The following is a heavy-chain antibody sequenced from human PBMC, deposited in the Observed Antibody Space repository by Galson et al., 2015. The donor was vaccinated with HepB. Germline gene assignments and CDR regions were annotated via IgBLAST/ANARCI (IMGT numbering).Heavy chain of an antibody. CDR3: ARREMTTRVDAFDF. Sequence: ETLSLTCAVSGDSISTLNWWSWVRQPPGKGLEWIGDIYHSGSTNYNPSLKSRVTVSIDKSKNHFSLNLTSVTAADTAVYYCARREMTTRVDAFDFWGQGTMVTVSS. V-gene: IGHV4-4*02. D-gene: IGHD1-1*01. CDR2: IYHSGST. CDR1: GDSISTLNW. J-gene: IGHJ3*01.